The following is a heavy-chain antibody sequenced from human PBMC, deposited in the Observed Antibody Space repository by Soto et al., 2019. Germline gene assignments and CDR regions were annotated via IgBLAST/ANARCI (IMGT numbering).Heavy chain of an antibody. CDR1: GFTFSSYG. CDR2: ISYDGRNK. CDR3: VKDGSSGWPYYYGLDV. D-gene: IGHD6-19*01. V-gene: IGHV3-30*18. Sequence: QVQLVESGGGGVQPGRSLRLSCAASGFTFSSYGMHWVRQAQGKGMEWVAVISYDGRNKYYADSVKGRFTISRDNSKNTLYLQMSSLRAEDTAVYYCVKDGSSGWPYYYGLDVWGQGTTVTVSS. J-gene: IGHJ6*02.